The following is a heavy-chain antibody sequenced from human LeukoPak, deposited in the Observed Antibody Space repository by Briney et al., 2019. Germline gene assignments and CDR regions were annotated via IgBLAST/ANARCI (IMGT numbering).Heavy chain of an antibody. J-gene: IGHJ4*02. D-gene: IGHD3-10*01. Sequence: GGSLRLSCGVSGFIVSSNFMTWVRQSPGKGLEWVSIMYYSGTTHYADSVKGRFTISRDNSKNTVYLQMNSLRDDDTAVYYCARARGVGELFFDSWGQGTLVTVSS. CDR3: ARARGVGELFFDS. CDR1: GFIVSSNF. CDR2: MYYSGTT. V-gene: IGHV3-53*01.